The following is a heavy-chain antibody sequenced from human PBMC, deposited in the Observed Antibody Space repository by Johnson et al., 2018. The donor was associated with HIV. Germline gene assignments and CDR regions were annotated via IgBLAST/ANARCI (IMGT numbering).Heavy chain of an antibody. Sequence: QVQLVESGGGVVQPGRSLRLSCAASGFTFSSYAMHWVRQAPGKGLEWVAVISYDGTNEYYADSVQGRFTISRDNSKNTLYLQMNSLRTEDTAVYHCASPLEAAAGPMDAFDIWGQGTMVTVSS. CDR2: ISYDGTNE. J-gene: IGHJ3*02. D-gene: IGHD6-13*01. CDR3: ASPLEAAAGPMDAFDI. V-gene: IGHV3-30-3*01. CDR1: GFTFSSYA.